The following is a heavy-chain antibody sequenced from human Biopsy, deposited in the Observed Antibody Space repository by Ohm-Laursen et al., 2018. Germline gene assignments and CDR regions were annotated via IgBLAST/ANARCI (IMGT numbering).Heavy chain of an antibody. V-gene: IGHV1-69*06. CDR2: NIPILGTG. J-gene: IGHJ1*01. Sequence: SSVKVSCKAPGGTFSNYGVNWVRQAPGQGLEWLGGNIPILGTGNYAQKFQDRVTVAADTSTSTATMELRSLRSDDTSVYYCATKLTGYFHHWGQGTLVIVSS. D-gene: IGHD3-9*01. CDR1: GGTFSNYG. CDR3: ATKLTGYFHH.